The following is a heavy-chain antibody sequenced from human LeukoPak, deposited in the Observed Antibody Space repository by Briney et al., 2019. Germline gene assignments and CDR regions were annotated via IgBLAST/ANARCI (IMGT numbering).Heavy chain of an antibody. D-gene: IGHD6-19*01. V-gene: IGHV3-23*01. CDR2: ISDSGSIT. CDR1: GFAFSSQA. J-gene: IGHJ4*02. CDR3: AKDARRTSGWYFFDY. Sequence: PGGSLRLSCAASGFAFSSQAMGWVRQAPGKGLEWVSVISDSGSITYYADSVKGRFTISRDNSKNTLFLQMSSLRADDTAVYYCAKDARRTSGWYFFDYWGQGTLVTVSS.